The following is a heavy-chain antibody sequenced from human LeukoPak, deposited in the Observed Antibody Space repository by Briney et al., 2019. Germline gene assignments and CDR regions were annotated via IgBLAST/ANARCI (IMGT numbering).Heavy chain of an antibody. D-gene: IGHD5-12*01. Sequence: PGGSLRLSCAASGFKFSSYGMYWVRQAPGKGLEWVANIKQDGSEKYYVDSVKGRLTISRDNAKNSLYLQMNSLRAEDTAVYYCARDKRIYLDPWGQGTLVTVSS. CDR2: IKQDGSEK. J-gene: IGHJ5*02. V-gene: IGHV3-7*01. CDR1: GFKFSSYG. CDR3: ARDKRIYLDP.